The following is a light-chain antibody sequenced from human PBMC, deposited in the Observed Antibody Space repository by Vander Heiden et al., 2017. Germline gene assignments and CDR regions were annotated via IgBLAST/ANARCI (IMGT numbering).Light chain of an antibody. V-gene: IGLV1-40*01. CDR1: RSNIGTGYD. CDR3: QAYDSRVSVWV. J-gene: IGLJ3*02. CDR2: DNN. Sequence: HSVLTQPPSVSGAPGQGVTIPCTGSRSNIGTGYDVHWYQQRPGTAPKLLIYDNNIRPSGVPARFSGSKSGTSVSLAITGLQAEDEADYYCQAYDSRVSVWVFGGGTRLTVL.